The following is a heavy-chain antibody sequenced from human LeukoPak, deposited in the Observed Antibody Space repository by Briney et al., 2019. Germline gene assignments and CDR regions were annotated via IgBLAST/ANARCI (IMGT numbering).Heavy chain of an antibody. D-gene: IGHD6-19*01. CDR3: ARDLAGVRYSSGWYVIRYYYGMDV. CDR2: IWYDGSNK. V-gene: IGHV3-33*01. CDR1: GFTFSSYG. J-gene: IGHJ6*02. Sequence: PGGSLRLSCAASGFTFSSYGMHWVRQAPGKGLEWVAVIWYDGSNKYYADSVKGRFTISRDNSKNTLYLQMNSLRAEDTAVYYCARDLAGVRYSSGWYVIRYYYGMDVWGQGTTVTVSS.